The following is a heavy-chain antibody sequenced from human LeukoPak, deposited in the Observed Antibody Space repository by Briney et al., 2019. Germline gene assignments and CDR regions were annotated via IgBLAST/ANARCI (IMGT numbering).Heavy chain of an antibody. V-gene: IGHV3-7*03. CDR3: ARGGGLDV. Sequence: GGSLRLSCAASGFTFSSYWMNWVRQAPGKGMEWVASINHNGNVNYYVDSVKGRFTISRDNAKNSLYLQMSNLRAKDTAVYFCARGGGLDVWGQGATVTVSS. CDR2: INHNGNVN. D-gene: IGHD3-16*01. CDR1: GFTFSSYW. J-gene: IGHJ6*02.